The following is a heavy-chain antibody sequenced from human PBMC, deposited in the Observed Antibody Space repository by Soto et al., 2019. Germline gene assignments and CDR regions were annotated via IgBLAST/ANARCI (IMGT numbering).Heavy chain of an antibody. CDR1: GYSFTSYW. V-gene: IGHV5-51*01. D-gene: IGHD6-19*01. CDR2: IYPGDSDT. CDR3: ARQGSGWLQDFQH. J-gene: IGHJ1*01. Sequence: GESLKISCKGSGYSFTSYWMGWVRQMPGESLEWMGTIYPGDSDTRYSPSFQGQVTITADKSISTAYLQLSSLKASDTAMYYCARQGSGWLQDFQHWGQGTMVTVSS.